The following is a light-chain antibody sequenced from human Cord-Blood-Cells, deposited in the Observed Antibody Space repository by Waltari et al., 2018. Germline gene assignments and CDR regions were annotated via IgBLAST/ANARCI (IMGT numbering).Light chain of an antibody. V-gene: IGKV1-39*01. J-gene: IGKJ1*01. CDR1: QSISSY. Sequence: DIQMTQSPSSLSASVGDRVTITCRACQSISSYLNWYQQKPGKAPKLLIYAASSLQSGVPTSGSGSGAGTDFTLTISSRQPEDFATYYCQQSYSTPWTFGQGTKVEIK. CDR3: QQSYSTPWT. CDR2: AAS.